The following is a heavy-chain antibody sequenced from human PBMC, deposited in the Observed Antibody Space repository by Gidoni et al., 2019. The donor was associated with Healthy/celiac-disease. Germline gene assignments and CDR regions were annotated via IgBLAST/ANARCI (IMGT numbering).Heavy chain of an antibody. CDR1: GGSISSGGYY. V-gene: IGHV4-31*03. Sequence: QVQLQESGPGLVKPSQTLSLPCTVSGGSISSGGYYWSWIRQHPGKGLEWIGYIYSSGSTYYNPSLKSRVTISVDTSKNQFSLKLSSVTAADTAVYYCAREGLRRRDNWFDPWGQGTLVTVSS. CDR2: IYSSGST. CDR3: AREGLRRRDNWFDP. D-gene: IGHD4-17*01. J-gene: IGHJ5*02.